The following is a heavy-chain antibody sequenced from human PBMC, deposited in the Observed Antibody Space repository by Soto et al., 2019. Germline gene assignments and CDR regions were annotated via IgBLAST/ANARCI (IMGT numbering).Heavy chain of an antibody. V-gene: IGHV4-30-2*01. CDR3: ASSQYTMIAGSKCFDP. D-gene: IGHD3-22*01. CDR1: GASISSGGYS. Sequence: SETMDITRAASGASISSGGYSWGWIQQPPGKGLEWIGYLYHSGNTYYNPSLKSRVTISADRSKNQFSLELTSVTAADTAVYYCASSQYTMIAGSKCFDPWGQGTLVTVSS. J-gene: IGHJ5*02. CDR2: LYHSGNT.